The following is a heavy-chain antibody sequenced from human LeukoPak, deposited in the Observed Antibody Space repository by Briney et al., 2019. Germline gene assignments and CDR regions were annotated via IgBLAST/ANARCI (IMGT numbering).Heavy chain of an antibody. CDR2: IIPIFGTA. J-gene: IGHJ6*03. CDR1: GGTFRSYA. CDR3: AGLRYSSSEFRVYGSSESYYYYYMDV. D-gene: IGHD6-13*01. Sequence: GASVKVSCKASGGTFRSYAISWVRQAPGQGLEWMGGIIPIFGTANYAQKFQGRVTITADESTSTAYMELSSLRSEDTAVYYCAGLRYSSSEFRVYGSSESYYYYYMDVWGKGTTVTISS. V-gene: IGHV1-69*13.